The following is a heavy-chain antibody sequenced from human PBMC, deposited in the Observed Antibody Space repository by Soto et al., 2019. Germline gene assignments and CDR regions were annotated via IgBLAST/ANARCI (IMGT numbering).Heavy chain of an antibody. J-gene: IGHJ4*03. D-gene: IGHD1-1*01. CDR1: VGSLGYPHL. CDR3: ARVRQGCSANNCYFDH. V-gene: IGHV4-4*02. Sequence: ETLSLSCPRYVGSLGYPHLCKCVRQSPNKGLEWIAEVHISGHSNYNPSLRSRVSVSIDSSKNQFYLNLNSVTAADTAIYYCARVRQGCSANNCYFDHWGQGTQVTVS. CDR2: VHISGHS.